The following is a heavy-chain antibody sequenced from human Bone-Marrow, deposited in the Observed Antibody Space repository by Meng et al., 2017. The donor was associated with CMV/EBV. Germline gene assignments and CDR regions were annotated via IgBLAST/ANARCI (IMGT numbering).Heavy chain of an antibody. CDR3: ARATGDYYGSGIDY. CDR1: GGSISSYY. Sequence: SGTLSLTCTVSGGSISSYYWSWIRQPPGKGLEWIGYIYYSGSTNYNPSLKSRVTISVDTSKNQFSLKLSSVTAADTAVYYCARATGDYYGSGIDYWGQGTLVTVSS. CDR2: IYYSGST. V-gene: IGHV4-59*01. D-gene: IGHD3-10*01. J-gene: IGHJ4*02.